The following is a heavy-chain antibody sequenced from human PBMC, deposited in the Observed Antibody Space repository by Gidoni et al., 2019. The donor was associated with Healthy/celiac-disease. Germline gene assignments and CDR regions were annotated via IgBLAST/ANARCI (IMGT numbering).Heavy chain of an antibody. CDR1: GFTCSSYS. CDR3: ASWAPWGQWLPNDAFDI. V-gene: IGHV3-21*01. CDR2: ISSSSSYI. D-gene: IGHD6-19*01. Sequence: EVQLVESGGGLVKPGGSLRLSCAASGFTCSSYSMNWVRQAPGKGLEWVSSISSSSSYIYYADSVKGRFTISRDNAKNSLYLQMNSLRAEDTAVYYCASWAPWGQWLPNDAFDIWGQGTMVTVSS. J-gene: IGHJ3*02.